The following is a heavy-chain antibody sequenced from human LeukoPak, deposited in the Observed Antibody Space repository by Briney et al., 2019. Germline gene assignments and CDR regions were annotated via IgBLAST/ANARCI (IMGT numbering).Heavy chain of an antibody. CDR2: INSDGSST. D-gene: IGHD6-13*01. CDR1: GFTFSSYA. V-gene: IGHV3-74*01. Sequence: GGSLRLSCAASGFTFSSYAMHWVRQAPGKGLVWVSRINSDGSSTSYADSVKGRFTISRDNAKNTLYLQMNSLRAEDTAVYYCAISAAGGCFVYWGQGTLVIVSS. CDR3: AISAAGGCFVY. J-gene: IGHJ4*02.